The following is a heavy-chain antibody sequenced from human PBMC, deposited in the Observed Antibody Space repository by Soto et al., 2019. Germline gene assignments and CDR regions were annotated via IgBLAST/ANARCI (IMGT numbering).Heavy chain of an antibody. J-gene: IGHJ4*02. CDR2: IYSGGST. CDR1: GFTVSSTY. Sequence: PGGSLRLSCAASGFTVSSTYMSWVRQAPGKGLEWVSVIYSGGSTYYADSVKGRFSISRDNSKNTLYLQMNSLRAEDTAVYYCARSGYSYGPFDYWGQRTLVTVAS. CDR3: ARSGYSYGPFDY. V-gene: IGHV3-53*01. D-gene: IGHD5-18*01.